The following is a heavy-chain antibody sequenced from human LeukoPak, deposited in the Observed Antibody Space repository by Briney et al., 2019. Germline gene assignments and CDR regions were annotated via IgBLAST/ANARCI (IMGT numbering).Heavy chain of an antibody. D-gene: IGHD5-18*01. CDR2: INHSGST. Sequence: SQTLSLTCTVSGGSVSSGDYYWSWIRQPPGKGLEWIGEINHSGSTNYNPSLKSRVTISVDTSKNQFSLKLSSVTAADTAVYYCARLRGYSYGWYNWFDPWGQGTLVTVSS. J-gene: IGHJ5*02. CDR1: GGSVSSGDYY. CDR3: ARLRGYSYGWYNWFDP. V-gene: IGHV4-30-4*01.